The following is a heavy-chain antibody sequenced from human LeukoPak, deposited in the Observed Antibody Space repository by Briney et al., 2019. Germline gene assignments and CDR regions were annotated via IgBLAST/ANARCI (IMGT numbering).Heavy chain of an antibody. CDR2: IYYSGST. J-gene: IGHJ4*02. Sequence: PSETLSLTCTVSGASISRYYWSWLRQPPGKGVEWIGYIYYSGSTKYNPSLKSRVTLSVDTSKNQFSLKLSSVTAADTAVYFCARDPRGSGSADYWGQGTLVTVSS. D-gene: IGHD3-10*01. CDR3: ARDPRGSGSADY. V-gene: IGHV4-59*01. CDR1: GASISRYY.